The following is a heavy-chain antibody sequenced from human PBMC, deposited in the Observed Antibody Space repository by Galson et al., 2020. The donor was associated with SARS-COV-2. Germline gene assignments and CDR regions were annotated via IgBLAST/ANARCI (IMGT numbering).Heavy chain of an antibody. Sequence: QISCKASGGTFSSYAISWVRQAPGQGLEWMGGLIPILGIANYAQKFQGRVTITADKSTSTAYMELSSLRSEDTAVYYCAREVGSYAPINWFDPWGQGTLVTVSS. CDR3: AREVGSYAPINWFDP. V-gene: IGHV1-69*10. CDR1: GGTFSSYA. D-gene: IGHD1-26*01. J-gene: IGHJ5*02. CDR2: LIPILGIA.